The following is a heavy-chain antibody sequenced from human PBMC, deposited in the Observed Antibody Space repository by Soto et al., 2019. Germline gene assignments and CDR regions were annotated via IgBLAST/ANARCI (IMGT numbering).Heavy chain of an antibody. V-gene: IGHV2-5*02. CDR3: AHRRAFIGVVYGMDV. CDR1: GFSLTTVGVG. Sequence: QITLKESGPTLVKPTQTLTLTCAFSGFSLTTVGVGVGWIRQPPGKALEWLALIYWDDDKRYSPSLKTRLSITTDTSKNQVVLTMTSMDPVDTGTYYCAHRRAFIGVVYGMDVWGQGTTVTVSS. D-gene: IGHD2-21*01. CDR2: IYWDDDK. J-gene: IGHJ6*02.